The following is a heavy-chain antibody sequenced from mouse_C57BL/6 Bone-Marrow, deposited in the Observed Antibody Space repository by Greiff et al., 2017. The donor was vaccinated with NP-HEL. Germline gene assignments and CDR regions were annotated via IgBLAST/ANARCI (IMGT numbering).Heavy chain of an antibody. CDR2: IYPGSGST. CDR3: ARRDGDYSNYVSAAMDY. Sequence: QVQLQQPGAELVKPGASVKMSCKASGYTFTSYWITWVKQRPGQGLEWIGDIYPGSGSTNYNEKFKSKATLTVDTSSSTAYMQLSSLTSEDSAVYYCARRDGDYSNYVSAAMDYWGQGTSVTVSS. V-gene: IGHV1-55*01. CDR1: GYTFTSYW. D-gene: IGHD2-5*01. J-gene: IGHJ4*01.